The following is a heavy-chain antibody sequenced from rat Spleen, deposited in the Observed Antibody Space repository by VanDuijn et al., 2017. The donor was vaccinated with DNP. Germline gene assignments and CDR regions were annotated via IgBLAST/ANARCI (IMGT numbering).Heavy chain of an antibody. V-gene: IGHV5-20*01. CDR1: GFTFSDYD. CDR2: ITSDTGTT. Sequence: EVQLVESGGGLVQPGRSMKLSCTASGFTFSDYDMAWVLQAPTKGLEWVASITSDTGTTYYRDSVKGRFTISRDDAKSTLYLQMDSLRSEDTATYYCTRGGTYYFDYWGQGVMVTVSS. D-gene: IGHD1-11*01. J-gene: IGHJ2*01. CDR3: TRGGTYYFDY.